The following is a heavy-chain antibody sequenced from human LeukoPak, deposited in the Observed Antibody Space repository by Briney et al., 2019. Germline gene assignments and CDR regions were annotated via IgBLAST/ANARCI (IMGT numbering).Heavy chain of an antibody. J-gene: IGHJ4*02. D-gene: IGHD2-2*01. CDR1: GFTFSSYA. Sequence: GGSLRLSCAASGFTFSSYAMSWVRQAPGKGLEWVSAISGSGGSTYYADSVKGRFTISRDNSKNTLYLQMNSLRAEDTAVYYCAKGRGRSIVVVPAVPLDYWGQGTLVTVSS. V-gene: IGHV3-23*01. CDR2: ISGSGGST. CDR3: AKGRGRSIVVVPAVPLDY.